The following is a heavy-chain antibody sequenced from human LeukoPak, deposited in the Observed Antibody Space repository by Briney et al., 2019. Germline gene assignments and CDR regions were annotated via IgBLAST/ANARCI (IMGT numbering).Heavy chain of an antibody. V-gene: IGHV3-21*01. CDR2: ISSSRSYI. CDR3: ASEGRYDSSGAIDY. CDR1: GFTFSSYN. D-gene: IGHD3-22*01. Sequence: GGSLRLSCAASGFTFSSYNMNWVRQAPGQGLEWVSSISSSRSYIYYADSVKGRFTISRDNAKSSLYLQMTSLRAEDTAVYYCASEGRYDSSGAIDYWGQGTLVTVSS. J-gene: IGHJ4*02.